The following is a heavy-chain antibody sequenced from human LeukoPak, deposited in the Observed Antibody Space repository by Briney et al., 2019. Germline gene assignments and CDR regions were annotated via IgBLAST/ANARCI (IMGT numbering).Heavy chain of an antibody. CDR2: IYYSGST. Sequence: SETLSLTCTVSGVSISSYYWSWIRQPPGKGLEWIGYIYYSGSTNYNPSLKSRVTISVDTSKNQFSLKLNSVTTADTAVYYCARGPSSTGADAFDIWGQGTMVTVSS. J-gene: IGHJ3*02. D-gene: IGHD7-27*01. V-gene: IGHV4-59*01. CDR1: GVSISSYY. CDR3: ARGPSSTGADAFDI.